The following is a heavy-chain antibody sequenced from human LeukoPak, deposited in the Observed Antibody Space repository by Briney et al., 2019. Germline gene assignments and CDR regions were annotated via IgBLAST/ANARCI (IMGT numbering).Heavy chain of an antibody. Sequence: PSETLSLTCTVSGASISSSSYYWGWIRQPPGKGLEWIGNIYYSGSTYYNPSLKSRVTISVDTSKNQFSFKRSSVPAADTAVYYCAREAYYYDSSGKNPLGYWGQGTLVTVSS. CDR1: GASISSSSYY. CDR3: AREAYYYDSSGKNPLGY. CDR2: IYYSGST. V-gene: IGHV4-39*07. J-gene: IGHJ4*02. D-gene: IGHD3-22*01.